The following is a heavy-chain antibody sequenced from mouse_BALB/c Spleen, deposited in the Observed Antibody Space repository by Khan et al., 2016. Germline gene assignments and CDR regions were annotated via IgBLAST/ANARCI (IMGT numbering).Heavy chain of an antibody. V-gene: IGHV3-2*02. Sequence: EVELVESGPGLVNPSQSLSLTCTVTGYSITSDYAWNWIRQFPGNKLEWMGYITYSGSTSYNPSLKSRISITRDTSKNQFFLQLNSVTTEDTATYYWARNYRYDRAMDYWGQGTSVTVSS. CDR3: ARNYRYDRAMDY. D-gene: IGHD2-14*01. CDR1: GYSITSDYA. CDR2: ITYSGST. J-gene: IGHJ4*01.